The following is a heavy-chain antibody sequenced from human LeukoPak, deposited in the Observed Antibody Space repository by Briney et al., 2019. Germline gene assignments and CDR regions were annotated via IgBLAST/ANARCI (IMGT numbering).Heavy chain of an antibody. CDR2: IRSKAFGGAT. D-gene: IGHD3-16*01. V-gene: IGHV3-49*04. CDR3: TRDGGTLDY. CDR1: GYTAGDHA. Sequence: GGSLRLSSTGSGYTAGDHAMSCVRQSTGKVLVSISLIRSKAFGGATEYAASVKGRFTISRDDSKSIAYLQMNSLKTEDTAMYYCTRDGGTLDYWGQGTLVTVSS. J-gene: IGHJ4*02.